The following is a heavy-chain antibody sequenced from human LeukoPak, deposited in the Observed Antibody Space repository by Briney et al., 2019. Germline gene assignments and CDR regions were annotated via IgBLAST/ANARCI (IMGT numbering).Heavy chain of an antibody. J-gene: IGHJ4*02. CDR2: IYPGDSDT. V-gene: IGHV5-51*01. D-gene: IGHD3-10*01. CDR1: GYSFTSYW. Sequence: GESLKISCKGSGYSFTSYWIGWVRQMPGKGLEWMGIIYPGDSDTRYGPSFQGQVTISADKSISTAYLQWSSLKAPDTAMYYCARHAPLVRGVIHYFDHWGQGTLVTVSS. CDR3: ARHAPLVRGVIHYFDH.